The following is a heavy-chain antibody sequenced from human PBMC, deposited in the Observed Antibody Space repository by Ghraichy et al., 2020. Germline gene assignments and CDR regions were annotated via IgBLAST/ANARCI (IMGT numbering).Heavy chain of an antibody. J-gene: IGHJ6*02. CDR2: MNPNSGNT. CDR3: ARGVLGSYDFWSGYYGPRYNSYYDIDV. V-gene: IGHV1-8*01. D-gene: IGHD3-3*01. CDR1: GYTFTSYD. Sequence: ASVKVSCKASGYTFTSYDINWVRQATGQGLEWMGWMNPNSGNTGYAQKFQGRVTMTKNTSISTAYMELSSLRSEDTAVYYCARGVLGSYDFWSGYYGPRYNSYYDIDVWGQGTTVTVSS.